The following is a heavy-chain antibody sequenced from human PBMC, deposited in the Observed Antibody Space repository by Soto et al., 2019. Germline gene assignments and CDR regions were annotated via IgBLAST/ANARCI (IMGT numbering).Heavy chain of an antibody. Sequence: SGPTQVNPTQTLTLTCTFSGFSLSTSGVGVGWIRQPPGKALEWLALIYWDDDKRYSPSLKSRLTITKDTSKNQVVLTMTNMDPVDTATYYCAHSHYDYIWGSYRPYYFDHWGQGTLVTVSS. CDR3: AHSHYDYIWGSYRPYYFDH. J-gene: IGHJ4*02. CDR1: GFSLSTSGVG. CDR2: IYWDDDK. D-gene: IGHD3-16*02. V-gene: IGHV2-5*02.